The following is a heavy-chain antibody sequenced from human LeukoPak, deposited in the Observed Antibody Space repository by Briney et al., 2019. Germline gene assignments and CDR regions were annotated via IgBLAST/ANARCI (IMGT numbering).Heavy chain of an antibody. CDR2: INQDGSEK. Sequence: PGGSLRLSCAASGFTFSSHWMSWVRQTPGKGLEWVAHINQDGSEKYYVDSVKGRFTISRDSAKNSLHLQVNSLRSEDTAVYYCARDKVTDWGHGALVTVSS. V-gene: IGHV3-7*01. CDR3: ARDKVTD. J-gene: IGHJ4*01. CDR1: GFTFSSHW.